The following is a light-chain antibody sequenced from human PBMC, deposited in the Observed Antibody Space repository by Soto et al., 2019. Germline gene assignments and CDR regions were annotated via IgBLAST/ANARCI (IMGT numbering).Light chain of an antibody. CDR2: DVI. Sequence: QSALTQPPSASGSPGQSVTISCTGSSSDVGAYHYVSWYQQHPGKAPKLMIYDVIKRASGVPDRFSGSKSGNTASLTVSGLQAEDEADYYCSSYAGSNNVLFGGGTKVTVL. V-gene: IGLV2-8*01. CDR1: SSDVGAYHY. J-gene: IGLJ2*01. CDR3: SSYAGSNNVL.